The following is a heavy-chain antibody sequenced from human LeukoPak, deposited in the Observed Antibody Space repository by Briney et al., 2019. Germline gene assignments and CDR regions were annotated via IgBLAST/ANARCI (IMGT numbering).Heavy chain of an antibody. J-gene: IGHJ5*02. CDR3: ARVGRGCSSIRCYWEDWFDP. V-gene: IGHV1-18*01. CDR2: ISGYNANA. D-gene: IGHD2-2*01. Sequence: GASVKVSCKASGYSFTNYGITWIREAPGQGPEWLGWISGYNANAHYAQNVQGRATLTTDTSTNTAYMELRGLTSDDTAMYYCARVGRGCSSIRCYWEDWFDPWGQGTLVIVSS. CDR1: GYSFTNYG.